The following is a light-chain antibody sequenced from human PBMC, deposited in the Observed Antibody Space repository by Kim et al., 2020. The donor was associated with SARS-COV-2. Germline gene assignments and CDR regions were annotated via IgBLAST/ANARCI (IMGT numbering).Light chain of an antibody. Sequence: ESVGDRVTITCRASQSISSYLNWYQQKPGKAPKLLIYAASSFQSGVPSRFSGSGSGTDFTLTISSLQPEDFATYYCQQSYSTPQTFGQGTKVDIK. V-gene: IGKV1-39*01. CDR1: QSISSY. CDR2: AAS. CDR3: QQSYSTPQT. J-gene: IGKJ1*01.